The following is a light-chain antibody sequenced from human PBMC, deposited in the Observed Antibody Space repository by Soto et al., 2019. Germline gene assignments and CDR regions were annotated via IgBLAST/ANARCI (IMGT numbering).Light chain of an antibody. V-gene: IGKV1-12*02. CDR3: PKANRFPSLT. Sequence: DIPMTQSPASVSASIGDRVIITCRASQDIGTWLAWYQQKPGQVPNLLLYPASSLHSGVPSRFSGSGSGTEFSLTKSSLQPEAFATYCAPKANRFPSLTFGKETNV. J-gene: IGKJ1*01. CDR2: PAS. CDR1: QDIGTW.